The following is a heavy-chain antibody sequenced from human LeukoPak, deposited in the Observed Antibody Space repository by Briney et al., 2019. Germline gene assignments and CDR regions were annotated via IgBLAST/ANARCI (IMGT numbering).Heavy chain of an antibody. V-gene: IGHV1-24*01. J-gene: IGHJ3*02. D-gene: IGHD3-22*01. CDR1: GYTLTELS. CDR2: FDPEDGET. CDR3: AAPWDYYDSSGYHDAFDI. Sequence: GASVKVSCKVSGYTLTELSMHWVRQAAGKGLDGMGGFDPEDGETMYAHKFQGRVTMTEDTSTDTAYIELSSLRSADTALYYCAAPWDYYDSSGYHDAFDIWGQGTMATVSS.